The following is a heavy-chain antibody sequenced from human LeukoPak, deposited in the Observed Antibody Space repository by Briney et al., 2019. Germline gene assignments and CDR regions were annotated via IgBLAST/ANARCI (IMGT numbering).Heavy chain of an antibody. CDR2: ISHSGGSL. J-gene: IGHJ3*02. D-gene: IGHD3-22*01. V-gene: IGHV3-23*01. CDR1: GFTFNTYA. CDR3: AKTPNSGFSRDAFDI. Sequence: GGSLRLSCAASGFTFNTYAMTWVRQAPGKGLEWVSSISHSGGSLYYTDSVKGRFTISRDNSKNTLFLQMNSLRADDTAVCFCAKTPNSGFSRDAFDIWGQGTMVTVSS.